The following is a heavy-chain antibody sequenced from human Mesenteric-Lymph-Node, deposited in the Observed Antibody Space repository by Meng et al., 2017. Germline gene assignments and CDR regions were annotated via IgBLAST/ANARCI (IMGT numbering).Heavy chain of an antibody. V-gene: IGHV1-69*06. Sequence: SVKVSCKASGYTFTSYYMHWVRQAPGQGLEWMGGIIPIFGTANYAQKFQGRVTITADKSTSTAYMELSSLRSEDTAVYYCARGGHSSGYFSYFDYWGQGTLVTVSS. CDR2: IIPIFGTA. CDR1: GYTFTSYY. J-gene: IGHJ4*02. CDR3: ARGGHSSGYFSYFDY. D-gene: IGHD3-22*01.